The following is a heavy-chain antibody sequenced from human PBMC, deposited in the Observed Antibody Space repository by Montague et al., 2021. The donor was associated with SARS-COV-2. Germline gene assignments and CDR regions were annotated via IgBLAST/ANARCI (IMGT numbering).Heavy chain of an antibody. Sequence: PALVKPTQTLTLTCTFSGFSLTTNGMCVSWIRQPPGKALEWLARIDWDDDEYYSTSLKTRLTISKDTSKNQVVLTMTNMDPVDTATYYCARTRAYYYDNNGYSYCIDYWGQGTPVTVSS. CDR1: GFSLTTNGMC. CDR3: ARTRAYYYDNNGYSYCIDY. D-gene: IGHD3-22*01. CDR2: IDWDDDE. V-gene: IGHV2-70*11. J-gene: IGHJ4*02.